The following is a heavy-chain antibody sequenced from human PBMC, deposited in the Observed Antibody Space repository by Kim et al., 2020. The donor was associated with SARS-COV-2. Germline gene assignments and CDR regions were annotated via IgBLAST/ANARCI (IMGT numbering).Heavy chain of an antibody. J-gene: IGHJ5*02. Sequence: GGSLRLSCAASGFTFSSYSMNWVRQAPGKGLEWVSSISSSSSYIYYADSVKGRFTISRDNAKNSLYLQMNSLRAEDTAVYYCARVGDAGGWTNWFDPWGQGTLVTVSS. V-gene: IGHV3-21*01. CDR1: GFTFSSYS. CDR3: ARVGDAGGWTNWFDP. CDR2: ISSSSSYI. D-gene: IGHD6-19*01.